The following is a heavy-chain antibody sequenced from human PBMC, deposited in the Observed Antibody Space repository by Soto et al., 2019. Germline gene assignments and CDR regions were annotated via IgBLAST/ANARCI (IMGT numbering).Heavy chain of an antibody. D-gene: IGHD6-6*01. CDR3: ARLRAARQYYYYGMDV. Sequence: PSETLSLTCTVSGGSISSSSYYWGWIRQPPGKGLEWIGSIYYSGSTYYNPSLKSRVTISVDTSKNQFSLKLSSVTAADTAVYYCARLRAARQYYYYGMDVWGQGTTVTVCS. J-gene: IGHJ6*02. V-gene: IGHV4-39*01. CDR2: IYYSGST. CDR1: GGSISSSSYY.